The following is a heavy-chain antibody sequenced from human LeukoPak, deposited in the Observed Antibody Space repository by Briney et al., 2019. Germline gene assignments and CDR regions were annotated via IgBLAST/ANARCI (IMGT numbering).Heavy chain of an antibody. CDR3: ARDSRGIAAAGMELDP. J-gene: IGHJ5*02. CDR1: GFTFSSYG. CDR2: ISYDGSNK. D-gene: IGHD6-13*01. V-gene: IGHV3-30*19. Sequence: GGSLRLSCAASGFTFSSYGMHWVRQAPGKGLEWVAVISYDGSNKYYADSVKGRFTISRDNSKNTLYLQMNSLRAEDTAVYYCARDSRGIAAAGMELDPWGQGTPVTVSS.